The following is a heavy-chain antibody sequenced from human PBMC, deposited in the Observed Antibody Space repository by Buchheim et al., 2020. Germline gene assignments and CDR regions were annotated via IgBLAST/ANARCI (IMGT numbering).Heavy chain of an antibody. CDR3: ARDPKWGPGANHFDY. J-gene: IGHJ4*02. Sequence: QVQLVESGGGFVKPGGSLRLSCAASGFTFSDYYMTWIRQAPGKGLEWVSYISSSSSYTKYADSVKGRFTISSDNAKNSLYLQMNSLRAEDTAVYYCARDPKWGPGANHFDYWGQGTL. CDR1: GFTFSDYY. CDR2: ISSSSSYT. D-gene: IGHD1-26*01. V-gene: IGHV3-11*05.